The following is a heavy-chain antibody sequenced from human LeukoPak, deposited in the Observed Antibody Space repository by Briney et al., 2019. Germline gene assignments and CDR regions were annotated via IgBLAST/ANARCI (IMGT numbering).Heavy chain of an antibody. CDR3: ARGARYSGGNYYFDY. CDR1: GGSSSSYY. D-gene: IGHD2-15*01. CDR2: IHTSGST. V-gene: IGHV4-4*07. J-gene: IGHJ4*02. Sequence: SETLSLTCTVSGGSSSSYYLTWLRQAAGRGLEWIGRIHTSGSTKFNPSLNSRVTMSLDTSNNQFSLKLSSVTAADTAVYYCARGARYSGGNYYFDYWGQGTQVTVSS.